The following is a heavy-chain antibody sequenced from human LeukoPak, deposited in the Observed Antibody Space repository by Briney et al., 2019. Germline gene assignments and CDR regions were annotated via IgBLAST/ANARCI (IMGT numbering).Heavy chain of an antibody. Sequence: ASVKVSCKASGYTFTGYYMHWLRQAPGQGLEWMGWINPTSGGTNDAQNFQGRVTMTRDTSISTAYMELSRLGSDATAVYYCARGSSLSGSKLASDFWGQGTMVTVSS. CDR2: INPTSGGT. CDR1: GYTFTGYY. CDR3: ARGSSLSGSKLASDF. J-gene: IGHJ3*01. D-gene: IGHD1-26*01. V-gene: IGHV1-2*02.